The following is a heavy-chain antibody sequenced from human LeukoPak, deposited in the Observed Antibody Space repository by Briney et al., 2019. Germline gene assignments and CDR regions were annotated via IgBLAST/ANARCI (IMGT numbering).Heavy chain of an antibody. Sequence: SETLSLTCTVSGGSISSYHWNWIRQPPGKGLEWIGYIYYSGSTNYNPSLKSRVTISVDTSKNQFSLKLSSVTAADTAVYYCARDAQEGWFDPWGQGTLVTVSS. V-gene: IGHV4-59*01. J-gene: IGHJ5*02. CDR3: ARDAQEGWFDP. CDR1: GGSISSYH. CDR2: IYYSGST.